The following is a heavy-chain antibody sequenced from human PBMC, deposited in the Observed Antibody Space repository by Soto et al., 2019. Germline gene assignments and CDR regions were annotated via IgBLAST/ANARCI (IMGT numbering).Heavy chain of an antibody. CDR2: IFYSGTT. CDR1: GGSISSTDYF. CDR3: ARERRGGYWFDP. J-gene: IGHJ5*02. V-gene: IGHV4-30-4*01. Sequence: SETLSLTCTVSGGSISSTDYFWSWIRQPPGKGLEWIGYIFYSGTTYSNPSLNSRVTISIDTSKNQFSLKLSSVTAADTAVYYCARERRGGYWFDPWGQGTLVTVSS.